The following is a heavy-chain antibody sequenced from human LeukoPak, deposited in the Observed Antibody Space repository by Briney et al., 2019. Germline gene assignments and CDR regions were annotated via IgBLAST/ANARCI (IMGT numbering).Heavy chain of an antibody. V-gene: IGHV4-59*01. CDR3: ARGGWYVDY. D-gene: IGHD6-19*01. CDR1: GASISIYY. CDR2: AHYNGIT. J-gene: IGHJ4*01. Sequence: SETLYLTCTVSGASISIYYWSRIRQPPGKGLEWIGYAHYNGITNYNASLKSRVTMSVDTSKAQFSLKLSSVTAADTAVYFCARGGWYVDYWGHGTLVTVSS.